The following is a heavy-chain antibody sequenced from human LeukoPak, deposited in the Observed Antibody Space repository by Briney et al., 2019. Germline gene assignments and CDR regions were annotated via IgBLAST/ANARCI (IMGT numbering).Heavy chain of an antibody. CDR2: ISTTHNT. CDR3: AKDLDSTGSWPPEYFQH. Sequence: GGSLRLSCAASGFTFSNYAMSWVRQGPGEVLEWVSLISTTHNTHYADSVKGRFTISRDNSKNTLYLQMNSLRADDTAVYYCAKDLDSTGSWPPEYFQHWGQGTLVTVSS. V-gene: IGHV3-23*01. J-gene: IGHJ1*01. CDR1: GFTFSNYA. D-gene: IGHD3-22*01.